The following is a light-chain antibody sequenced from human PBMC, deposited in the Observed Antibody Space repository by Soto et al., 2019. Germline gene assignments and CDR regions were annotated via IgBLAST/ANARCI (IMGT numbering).Light chain of an antibody. CDR3: QQYNNWPLSIT. J-gene: IGKJ5*01. Sequence: EIVMTHSPATLSVSPLERATRSLMASQSVSSNLAWYQQKPGQAPRLLIYGASTRATGIPARFSGSGSGTEFTLTISSLQSEDFAVYYCQQYNNWPLSITFGQGTRLEIK. V-gene: IGKV3-15*01. CDR2: GAS. CDR1: QSVSSN.